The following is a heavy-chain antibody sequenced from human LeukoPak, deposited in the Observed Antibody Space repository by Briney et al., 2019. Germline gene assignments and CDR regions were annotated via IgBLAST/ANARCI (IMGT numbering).Heavy chain of an antibody. CDR1: GFTFSSYW. Sequence: GGSLRLSCAASGFTFSSYWMDWVRQAPGKGLVWVSRIASDGSSTTYADSVKGRFSISRDNAKNTLYPQMNSLRVEDTAVYYCARGRPHGNDYWGQGTLVTVSS. CDR3: ARGRPHGNDY. CDR2: IASDGSST. V-gene: IGHV3-74*01. J-gene: IGHJ4*02. D-gene: IGHD4-23*01.